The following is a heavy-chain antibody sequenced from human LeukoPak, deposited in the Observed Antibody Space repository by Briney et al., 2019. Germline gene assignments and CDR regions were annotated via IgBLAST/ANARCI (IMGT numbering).Heavy chain of an antibody. V-gene: IGHV3-33*01. CDR2: IWYDGSNK. CDR1: GFTFSSYG. CDR3: AREVATLLFDY. Sequence: PGGSLRLSCAASGFTFSSYGMHWVRQAPGKGLEWVAVIWYDGSNKYYADSVKGRFTISRDNSKNTLYLQMNSLRAEDTAVYYCAREVATLLFDYWGQGNLVTVSS. J-gene: IGHJ4*02. D-gene: IGHD5-12*01.